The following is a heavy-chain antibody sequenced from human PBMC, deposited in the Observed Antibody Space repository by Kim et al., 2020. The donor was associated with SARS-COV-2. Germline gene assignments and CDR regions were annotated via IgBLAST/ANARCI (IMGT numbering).Heavy chain of an antibody. D-gene: IGHD6-13*01. J-gene: IGHJ5*02. CDR2: IYSSGSA. CDR1: GGSVSSYY. CDR3: ARDPNSSLNP. V-gene: IGHV4-4*07. Sequence: ETLSLTCTVSGGSVSSYYWTWIRQTAGKGLEWIGHIYSSGSANYDPALKSRVTMSIDTSQNQFSLNLRSLTAADTAIYFCARDPNSSLNPWGQGTLVIV.